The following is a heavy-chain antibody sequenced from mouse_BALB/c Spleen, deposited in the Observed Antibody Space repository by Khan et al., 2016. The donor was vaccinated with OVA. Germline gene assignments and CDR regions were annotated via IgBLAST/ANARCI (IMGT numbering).Heavy chain of an antibody. Sequence: EVQLQESGPSLVKPSQTLSLTCSVTGDSITSGYWSWIRKFPGNKLEYMGYMIYTGYTDYNPSLTRRIAITRHTSKNQYYLQLYSVTAEDTATYYCARSPYRYAFAYWGQGTLVTVSA. V-gene: IGHV3-8*02. J-gene: IGHJ3*01. CDR2: MIYTGYT. CDR3: ARSPYRYAFAY. D-gene: IGHD2-14*01. CDR1: GDSITSGY.